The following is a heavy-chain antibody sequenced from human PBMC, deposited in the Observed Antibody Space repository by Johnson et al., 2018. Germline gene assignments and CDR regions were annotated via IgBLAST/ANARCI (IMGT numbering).Heavy chain of an antibody. CDR3: ARDVEMATIGDAVDI. V-gene: IGHV3-30-3*01. CDR1: GFTFSSYA. CDR2: ISYDGSNK. D-gene: IGHD5-24*01. Sequence: QVQLQESGGGVVQXGRSXRLXCAASGFTFSSYAMHWVRQAPGKGLEWVAVISYDGSNKYYADSVKGRFTISRDNSKNTLYLQMNSLRAEDTAVYYCARDVEMATIGDAVDIWGQGTMVTVSS. J-gene: IGHJ3*02.